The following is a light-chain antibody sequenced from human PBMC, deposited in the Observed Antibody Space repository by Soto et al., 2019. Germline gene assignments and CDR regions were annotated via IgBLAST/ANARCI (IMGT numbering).Light chain of an antibody. J-gene: IGKJ4*01. CDR3: QQYNNWPLT. CDR1: QSVSRT. CDR2: GAY. Sequence: EIVMAQSPATLSVSPGERATLSCRASQSVSRTLAWYQQKPGQAPWLLIYGAYTRATGVPARFSGSGSGTEITLTISSLQSEDFAVYYCQQYNNWPLTFGGGTKVEI. V-gene: IGKV3-15*01.